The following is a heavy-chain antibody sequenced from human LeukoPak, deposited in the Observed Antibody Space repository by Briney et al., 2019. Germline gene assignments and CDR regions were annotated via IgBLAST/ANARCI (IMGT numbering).Heavy chain of an antibody. V-gene: IGHV3-30*02. CDR2: IRYDGSNE. Sequence: PGGSLRLSCAASGFTFSSYGMHWVRQAPGKGLEWVSFIRYDGSNEYYADSARGRFTISRDNAKNSLYLQMNSLRAEDTAVYYCAREDSSGYYSHWGQGTLVTVSS. CDR3: AREDSSGYYSH. CDR1: GFTFSSYG. J-gene: IGHJ4*02. D-gene: IGHD3-22*01.